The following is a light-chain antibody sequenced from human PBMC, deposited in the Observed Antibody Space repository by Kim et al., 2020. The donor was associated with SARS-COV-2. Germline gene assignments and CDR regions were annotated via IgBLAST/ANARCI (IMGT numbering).Light chain of an antibody. J-gene: IGLJ1*01. Sequence: QSALTQPPSASGSPGQSVTISCTGTSSDVGGYNYVAWYQQHPGKAPKLIIYEVSKRPSGVPDRFSGSKSGNTASLTVSGLQAEDEADYYCSSFAGGPYVFGTGTKVTVL. CDR2: EVS. CDR1: SSDVGGYNY. V-gene: IGLV2-8*01. CDR3: SSFAGGPYV.